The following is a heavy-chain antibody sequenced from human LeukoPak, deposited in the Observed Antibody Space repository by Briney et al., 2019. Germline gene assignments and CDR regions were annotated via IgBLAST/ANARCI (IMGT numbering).Heavy chain of an antibody. CDR2: ISSTRPTI. V-gene: IGHV3-48*01. Sequence: GGSLRLSCAASGFSFSSYNMNWVRQAPGKGLEWISYISSTRPTIYYADSVKGRFTISSDDAKSSLYLQMNSLRVEDTAVYYCAKEVTYGGAAFDVWGQGTTVTVSS. D-gene: IGHD3-10*01. J-gene: IGHJ3*01. CDR3: AKEVTYGGAAFDV. CDR1: GFSFSSYN.